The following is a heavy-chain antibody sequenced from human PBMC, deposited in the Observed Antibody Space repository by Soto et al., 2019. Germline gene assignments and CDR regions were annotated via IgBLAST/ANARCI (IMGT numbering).Heavy chain of an antibody. V-gene: IGHV4-34*01. Sequence: SETLSLTCAVYGGSISGYYWSWIRQPPGKGLEWIGEINQSGVTNYNPSLRSRVTMSEDTSKNQFSLKLTSVTATDTAIYYCSRGGRGGSRPTNSWGQGTLVTVSS. CDR2: INQSGVT. D-gene: IGHD3-10*01. J-gene: IGHJ4*02. CDR3: SRGGRGGSRPTNS. CDR1: GGSISGYY.